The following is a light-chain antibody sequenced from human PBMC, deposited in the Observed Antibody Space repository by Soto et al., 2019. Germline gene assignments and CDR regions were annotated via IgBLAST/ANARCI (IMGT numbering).Light chain of an antibody. J-gene: IGLJ2*01. Sequence: QSVLTQPPSASGTPGQRVTISCSGSSSNIGSNTVNWYQQLPGMAPKLLIHSNNQRPSGVPDRFSGSKSGTSASLAISGLQSEDEADYYCAAWDDSLNVVLFGGGTKVTVL. CDR1: SSNIGSNT. CDR2: SNN. V-gene: IGLV1-44*01. CDR3: AAWDDSLNVVL.